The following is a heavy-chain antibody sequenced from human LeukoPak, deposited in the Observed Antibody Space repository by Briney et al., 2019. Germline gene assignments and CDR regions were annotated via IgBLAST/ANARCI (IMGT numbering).Heavy chain of an antibody. V-gene: IGHV4-34*01. Sequence: SETLSLTCAVYGRSFSGYYWSWIRQPPGKGLEWIGEINHSGSTNYNPSLKSRVTISVDTSKNQFSLKLRSVTAADTAVYYCARSITIFGVVIKNWYFDLWGRGTLVTVSS. CDR2: INHSGST. CDR3: ARSITIFGVVIKNWYFDL. D-gene: IGHD3-3*01. CDR1: GRSFSGYY. J-gene: IGHJ2*01.